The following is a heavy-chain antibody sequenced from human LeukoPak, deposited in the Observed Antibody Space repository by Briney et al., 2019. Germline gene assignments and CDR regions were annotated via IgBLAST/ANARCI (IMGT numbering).Heavy chain of an antibody. D-gene: IGHD6-6*01. Sequence: GGSLRLSCAASGFTFSSYGMHWVRQAPRKGLEWVSSISSSSSYIYYADSVKGRFTISRDNAKNSLYLQMNSLRAEDTAVYYCARDFQYSSSHPFDYWGQGTLVTVSS. CDR1: GFTFSSYG. J-gene: IGHJ4*02. CDR3: ARDFQYSSSHPFDY. V-gene: IGHV3-21*01. CDR2: ISSSSSYI.